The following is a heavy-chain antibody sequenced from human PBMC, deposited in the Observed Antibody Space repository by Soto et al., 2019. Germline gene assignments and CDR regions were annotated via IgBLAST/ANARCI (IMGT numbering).Heavy chain of an antibody. J-gene: IGHJ4*02. V-gene: IGHV4-59*01. CDR2: IYYSGST. D-gene: IGHD6-13*01. CDR1: GGSISSYY. CDR3: ARDLINSSSCYFDY. Sequence: ASETLSLPCTVSGGSISSYYWSWIRQPPGKGLEWIGYIYYSGSTNYNPSLKSRVTISVDTSKNQFSLKLSSVTAADTAVYYCARDLINSSSCYFDYWGQGTLVTVSS.